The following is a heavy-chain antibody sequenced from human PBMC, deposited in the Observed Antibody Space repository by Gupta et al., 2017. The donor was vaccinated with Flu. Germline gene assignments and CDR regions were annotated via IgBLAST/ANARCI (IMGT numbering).Heavy chain of an antibody. Sequence: EVQLVESGGGLVKPGGSLRLSCASSGFTSSHYSMNWVRQAPGKGRGWVSSINSRSIYIYYADSVKGRFTISRDNAKNSLFLQMDGLRAEGTAVYYLASSIAARHYYYGMDVWGQGTTVTVSS. CDR3: ASSIAARHYYYGMDV. D-gene: IGHD6-6*01. V-gene: IGHV3-21*01. CDR1: GFTSSHYS. J-gene: IGHJ6*02. CDR2: INSRSIYI.